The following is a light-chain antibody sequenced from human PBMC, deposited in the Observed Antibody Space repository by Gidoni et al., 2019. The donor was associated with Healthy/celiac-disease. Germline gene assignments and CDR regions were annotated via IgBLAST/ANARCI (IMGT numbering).Light chain of an antibody. J-gene: IGKJ5*01. Sequence: DIQLTQSPSFLSASVGDRVTVTCRASQGISSYLAWHQQKPGKAPKLLIYSASILQSGVPSRFGGSRSGTEFTLTISSLQPEDFATYYCQQLNTYPLTFGQGTRLEIK. V-gene: IGKV1-9*01. CDR2: SAS. CDR3: QQLNTYPLT. CDR1: QGISSY.